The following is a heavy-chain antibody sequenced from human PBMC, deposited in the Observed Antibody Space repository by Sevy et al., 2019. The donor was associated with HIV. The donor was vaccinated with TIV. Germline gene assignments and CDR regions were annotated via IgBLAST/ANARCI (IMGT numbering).Heavy chain of an antibody. CDR3: ATLDFWSDYPLYGTYL. Sequence: ASVKVSCKVSEYTVTKLPMHWVRQAPGKGLEWMGGFDPEENEIIYAQNFQGRVTMTQDTSTDTAYMELRSLRSEDTAVYYCATLDFWSDYPLYGTYLWGQGTKVTVSS. V-gene: IGHV1-24*01. D-gene: IGHD3-3*01. CDR2: FDPEENEI. J-gene: IGHJ6*02. CDR1: EYTVTKLP.